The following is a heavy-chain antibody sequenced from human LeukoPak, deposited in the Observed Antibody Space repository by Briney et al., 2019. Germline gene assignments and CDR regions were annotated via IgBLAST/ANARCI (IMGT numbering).Heavy chain of an antibody. CDR3: ARNLIPEQLVLNF. Sequence: PSETLSLTCTVSGGSISSYYWSWIRQPPGKGLEWIGYIYYSGSTNYNPSLKSRVTMSVDTSKNQFSLNLRSVTPEDTAVYYCARNLIPEQLVLNFWGQGTLVTVSS. CDR2: IYYSGST. CDR1: GGSISSYY. V-gene: IGHV4-59*01. J-gene: IGHJ4*02. D-gene: IGHD6-13*01.